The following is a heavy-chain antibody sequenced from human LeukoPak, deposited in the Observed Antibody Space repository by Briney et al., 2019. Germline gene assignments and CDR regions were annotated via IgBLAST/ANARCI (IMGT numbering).Heavy chain of an antibody. CDR1: AFTFSSYA. CDR3: AKPRGGSSWYEAFAY. D-gene: IGHD6-13*01. CDR2: ISGSGGST. Sequence: GGYLRLSCTASAFTFSSYAMSWVRQAPGKGLEWVSAISGSGGSTYYADSVKGRFTISRDNSKNTLYLQMNSLRAEDTAVYYCAKPRGGSSWYEAFAYWGQGTLVTVSS. J-gene: IGHJ4*02. V-gene: IGHV3-23*01.